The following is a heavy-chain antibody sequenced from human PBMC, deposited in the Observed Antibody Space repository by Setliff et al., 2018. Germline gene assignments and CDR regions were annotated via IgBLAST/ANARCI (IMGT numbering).Heavy chain of an antibody. Sequence: SETLSLTCTVSGVSIGDTYYYWAWIRQPPGKGPEWVGSVSFSGSAYFSPSLKSRVAISLDTSTNVFSLKLSSLIAADTAVYYCARDPGFHSGTWSLDSWGQGRLVTVSS. CDR1: GVSIGDTYYY. V-gene: IGHV4-39*02. J-gene: IGHJ4*02. CDR2: VSFSGSA. D-gene: IGHD2-21*01. CDR3: ARDPGFHSGTWSLDS.